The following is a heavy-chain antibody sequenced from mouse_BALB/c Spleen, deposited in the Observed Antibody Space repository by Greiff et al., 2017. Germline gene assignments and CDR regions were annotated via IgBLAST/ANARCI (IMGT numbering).Heavy chain of an antibody. CDR1: GFTFSDYY. V-gene: IGHV5-4*02. J-gene: IGHJ4*01. CDR3: ARSPYYGNSDAMDY. D-gene: IGHD2-10*01. Sequence: EVKLMESGGALVKPGGSLKLSCAASGFTFSDYYMYWVRQTPEKRLEWVATISDGGSYTYYPDSVKGRFTISRDNAKNNLYLQMSSLKSEDTAMYYCARSPYYGNSDAMDYWGQGTSVTVSS. CDR2: ISDGGSYT.